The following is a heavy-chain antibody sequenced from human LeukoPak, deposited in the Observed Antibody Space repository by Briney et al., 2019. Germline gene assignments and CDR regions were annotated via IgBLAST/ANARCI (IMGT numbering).Heavy chain of an antibody. D-gene: IGHD2-15*01. CDR1: GYTLTELS. V-gene: IGHV3-33*01. CDR2: IWSDGSNE. J-gene: IGHJ4*02. CDR3: ARDRGGQPFDQ. Sequence: SCKVSGYTLTELSMHWVRQAPGKGLQWVAVIWSDGSNEGYVDSVKGRFTISRDNLENILYLQMNSLRVEDTAVYYCARDRGGQPFDQWGQGTLVTVSS.